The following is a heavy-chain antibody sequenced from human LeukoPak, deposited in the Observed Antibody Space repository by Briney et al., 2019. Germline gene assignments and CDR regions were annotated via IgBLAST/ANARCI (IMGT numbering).Heavy chain of an antibody. CDR2: IYYSGST. J-gene: IGHJ4*02. Sequence: PSETLSLTCTVSGGSISSYYWSWIRQPPGKGLEWIGYIYYSGSTNCNPTLKSRVSIAVDTLKNQLSLKLNSVTAADTAVYYCARLAAFSSDWYYFDYWGQGTLVTVSS. D-gene: IGHD6-19*01. CDR3: ARLAAFSSDWYYFDY. CDR1: GGSISSYY. V-gene: IGHV4-59*12.